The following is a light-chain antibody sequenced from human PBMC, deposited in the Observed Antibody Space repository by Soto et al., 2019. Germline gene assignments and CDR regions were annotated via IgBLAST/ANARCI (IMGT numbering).Light chain of an antibody. CDR1: QAIANY. CDR2: AAS. J-gene: IGKJ2*01. CDR3: HQLNIYPST. V-gene: IGKV1-9*01. Sequence: DIQLTQSPSFLSASVGDRVTITCRASQAIANYLGWYQQRPGKAPTLLIHAASTLHSGVPSRFSGSGYGTDFTLTINNLQPEDSATYFCHQLNIYPSTFGQGTNLEIK.